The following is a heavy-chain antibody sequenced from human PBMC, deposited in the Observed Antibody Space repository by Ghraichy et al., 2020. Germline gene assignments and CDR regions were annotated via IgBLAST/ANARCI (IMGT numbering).Heavy chain of an antibody. CDR2: IYYSGST. CDR3: ARCEDGTIDY. D-gene: IGHD2-2*01. Sequence: SETLSLTCTVSGGSISSYYWSWIRQPPGKGLEWIGYIYYSGSTNYNPSLKSRVTISVDTSKNQFSLKLSSVTAADTAVYYCARCEDGTIDYWGQGTLVTVSS. CDR1: GGSISSYY. V-gene: IGHV4-59*08. J-gene: IGHJ4*02.